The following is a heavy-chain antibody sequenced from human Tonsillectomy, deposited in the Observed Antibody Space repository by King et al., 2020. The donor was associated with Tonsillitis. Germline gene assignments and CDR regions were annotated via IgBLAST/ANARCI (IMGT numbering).Heavy chain of an antibody. CDR1: GGSLSSF. D-gene: IGHD1-26*01. CDR2: IIPMFAT. V-gene: IGHV1-69*12. Sequence: QLVQSGAEVKKPGSSVKVSCKASGGSLSSFISWVRQAPGQGLEWMGGIIPMFATNYAHQLQGRVTITADASTRTASMELSSLRFEDPAVYYCATPREQLIRGHYYYAMDVWGQGTTVTVSS. CDR3: ATPREQLIRGHYYYAMDV. J-gene: IGHJ6*02.